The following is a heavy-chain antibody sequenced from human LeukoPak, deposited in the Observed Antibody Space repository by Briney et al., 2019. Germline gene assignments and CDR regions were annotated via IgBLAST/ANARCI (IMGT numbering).Heavy chain of an antibody. CDR2: IYTSGST. D-gene: IGHD1-26*01. Sequence: PSETLSLICTVSGGSISSNYWSWIRQPPGKGLEWLGYIYTSGSTNYNPSLKSRFTISVDTSKNQFSLKLSSVTAADTAVYYCARHGFRSGSYYFDYWGQGTLVTVSS. J-gene: IGHJ4*02. V-gene: IGHV4-4*09. CDR1: GGSISSNY. CDR3: ARHGFRSGSYYFDY.